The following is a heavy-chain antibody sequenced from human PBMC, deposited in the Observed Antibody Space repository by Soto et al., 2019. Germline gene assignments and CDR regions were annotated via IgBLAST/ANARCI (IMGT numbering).Heavy chain of an antibody. J-gene: IGHJ6*02. V-gene: IGHV5-51*01. CDR1: GYSFTSYW. Sequence: PGESLKISCNGSGYSFTSYWICWVRQMPGKGLEWMGIIYPGDSDTRYSPSFQGQVTISADKSISTAYLQWSSLKAPDTAMYYCGLGSVTTFTYYYGMDVWGQGTTVTVSS. CDR2: IYPGDSDT. CDR3: GLGSVTTFTYYYGMDV. D-gene: IGHD4-4*01.